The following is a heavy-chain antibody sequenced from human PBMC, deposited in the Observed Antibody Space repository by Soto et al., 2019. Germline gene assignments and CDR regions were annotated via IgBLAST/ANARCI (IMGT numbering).Heavy chain of an antibody. CDR1: SYTFTGYY. CDR2: INPNRGGT. J-gene: IGHJ3*02. Sequence: SVKVSCRDSSYTFTGYYMHWVRHAPGQGLEWMGWINPNRGGTNYAKKFQGSVTMTRDTSISTAYMELSRLRSDDTAVYYCAREGSGYSAFDIWGQGTMVTVSS. CDR3: AREGSGYSAFDI. D-gene: IGHD3-3*01. V-gene: IGHV1-2*02.